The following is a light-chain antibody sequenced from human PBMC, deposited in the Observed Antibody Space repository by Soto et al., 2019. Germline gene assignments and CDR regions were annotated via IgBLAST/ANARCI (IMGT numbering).Light chain of an antibody. V-gene: IGLV2-14*01. J-gene: IGLJ2*01. CDR1: ISDIGGYNF. Sequence: QSVLTQPASVSGSPGQSITISCTGTISDIGGYNFISWYQHHPGKAPKLVIYDLNNRPSGISYRFSGSKSGNTASLTISGLQAEDEADYYCASYTRTTTLVFGGGTKLTVL. CDR3: ASYTRTTTLV. CDR2: DLN.